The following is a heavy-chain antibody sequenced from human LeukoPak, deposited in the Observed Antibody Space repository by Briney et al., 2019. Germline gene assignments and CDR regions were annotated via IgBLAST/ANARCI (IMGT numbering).Heavy chain of an antibody. CDR3: ARDHSYGDYGGWFDP. CDR2: ISAYNGNT. CDR1: GYTFTSYG. D-gene: IGHD4-17*01. J-gene: IGHJ5*02. V-gene: IGHV1-18*01. Sequence: GASVKVSCKASGYTFTSYGISWVRQAPGQGLEWMGWISAYNGNTNYAQKLQGRVTMTTDTSTSTAYMELRSLRSDDTAVYYCARDHSYGDYGGWFDPWGQGTLVTVSS.